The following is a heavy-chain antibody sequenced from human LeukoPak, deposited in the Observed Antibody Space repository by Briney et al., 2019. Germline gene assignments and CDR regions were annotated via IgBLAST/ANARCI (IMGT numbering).Heavy chain of an antibody. J-gene: IGHJ1*01. V-gene: IGHV1-69*06. CDR3: ARGVLGAAEYFQH. D-gene: IGHD4/OR15-4a*01. CDR2: IIPIFGTA. Sequence: SWXXXXPXQXLEWMGGIIPIFGTANYAQRFQGRVTITADKSTSTAYMELSSLRSEDTAVYYCARGVLGAAEYFQHWGQGTLVTVSS.